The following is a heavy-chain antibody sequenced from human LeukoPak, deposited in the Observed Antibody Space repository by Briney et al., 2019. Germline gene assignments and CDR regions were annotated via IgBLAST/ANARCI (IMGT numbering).Heavy chain of an antibody. CDR3: ARVSGRLERQSDLDY. CDR2: ISGDSTYI. D-gene: IGHD1-1*01. Sequence: GGSLRLSCAASGFTFASYSMSWVRQAPGKGLEWVSSISGDSTYIYNAGSVKGRFTISRDNAQASLYLQMISLRADDTAAYYCARVSGRLERQSDLDYWGQGTLVIVSS. CDR1: GFTFASYS. J-gene: IGHJ4*02. V-gene: IGHV3-21*01.